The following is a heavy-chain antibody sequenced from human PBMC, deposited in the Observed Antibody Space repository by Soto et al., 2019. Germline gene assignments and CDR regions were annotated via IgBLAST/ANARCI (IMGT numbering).Heavy chain of an antibody. D-gene: IGHD3-3*01. CDR1: GFTFSSYA. CDR3: AKGYISGDFWSGYRSFDY. CDR2: ISGSGGST. J-gene: IGHJ4*02. V-gene: IGHV3-23*01. Sequence: SLRLSCAASGFTFSSYAMSWVRQAPGKGLEWVSAISGSGGSTYYADSVKGRFTISRDNSKNTLYLQMNSLRAEDTAVYYCAKGYISGDFWSGYRSFDYWGQGTLVTVSS.